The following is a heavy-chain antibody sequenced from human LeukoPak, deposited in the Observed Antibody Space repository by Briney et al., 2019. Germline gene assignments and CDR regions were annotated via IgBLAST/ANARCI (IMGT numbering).Heavy chain of an antibody. Sequence: SETLSLTCTVSGDSISSSNYHWGWIRQPPGKGLEWIGSISYSGSTNYNPSLKSRVTISVDTSKNHFSLKLSSVTAADTAVYYCARVGYSTSWYTLDYWGQGILVTVSS. D-gene: IGHD6-13*01. CDR1: GDSISSSNYH. CDR2: ISYSGST. J-gene: IGHJ4*02. CDR3: ARVGYSTSWYTLDY. V-gene: IGHV4-39*07.